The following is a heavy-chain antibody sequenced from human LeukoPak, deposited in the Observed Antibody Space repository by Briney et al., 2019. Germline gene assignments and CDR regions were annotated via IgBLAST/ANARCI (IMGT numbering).Heavy chain of an antibody. D-gene: IGHD3-3*01. Sequence: SETLSLTCTVSGGSISSGGYYWSWIRQPPGKGLEWIGYIYHSGSTYYNPSLKSRVTISVDRSKNQFSLKLSSVTAADTAVYYCARGETIFGVVPKFDPWGQGTLVTVSS. CDR3: ARGETIFGVVPKFDP. V-gene: IGHV4-30-2*01. CDR2: IYHSGST. J-gene: IGHJ5*02. CDR1: GGSISSGGYY.